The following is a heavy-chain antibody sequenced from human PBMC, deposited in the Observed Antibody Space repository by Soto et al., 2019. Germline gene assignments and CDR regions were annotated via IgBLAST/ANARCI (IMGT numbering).Heavy chain of an antibody. Sequence: QLQLQESGPGLVKPSETLSLTCTVSGGSISSSSYYWGWLRQPPGKGLEWIWSIYYSGSTYYNPSLKSRVTLSVDSSTNQISQMLRTETSADTAVYYCARYGARWRSYYASPYYCDSWGQGTLVTVAS. J-gene: IGHJ4*02. V-gene: IGHV4-39*01. CDR1: GGSISSSSYY. CDR3: ARYGARWRSYYASPYYCDS. D-gene: IGHD3-10*01. CDR2: IYYSGST.